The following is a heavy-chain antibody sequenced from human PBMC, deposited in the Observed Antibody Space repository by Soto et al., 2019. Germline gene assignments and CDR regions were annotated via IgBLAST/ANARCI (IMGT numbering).Heavy chain of an antibody. CDR1: RFTFSSYA. V-gene: IGHV3-30-3*01. Sequence: GGSLRLSCGASRFTFSSYAMHWVRQAPGKGLEWEAVISYDGSNKYYADSVKGRFTISRDNSKNTLYLQMNSLRAEDTAVYYCARDLYSYGYPDYYYYGMDVWGQGTTVTVSS. D-gene: IGHD5-18*01. CDR3: ARDLYSYGYPDYYYYGMDV. CDR2: ISYDGSNK. J-gene: IGHJ6*02.